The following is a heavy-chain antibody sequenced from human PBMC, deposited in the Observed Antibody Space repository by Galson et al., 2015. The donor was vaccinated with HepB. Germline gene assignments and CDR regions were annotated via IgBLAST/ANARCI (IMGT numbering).Heavy chain of an antibody. V-gene: IGHV3-48*02. J-gene: IGHJ4*02. D-gene: IGHD1-26*01. CDR2: ISGSYTI. CDR1: GFTFSSYT. CDR3: ARRSSGNSFDY. Sequence: LRLSCAASGFTFSSYTMNWVRQAPGKGLEWVSSISGSYTIYYADSVKGRFTISRDNAKNSLYLQMNSLRDEDTAVYYCARRSSGNSFDYWGRGTLVTVSS.